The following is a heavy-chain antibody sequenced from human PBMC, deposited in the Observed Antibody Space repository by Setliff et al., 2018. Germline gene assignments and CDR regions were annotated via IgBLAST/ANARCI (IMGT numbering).Heavy chain of an antibody. CDR2: INAGNGNT. CDR1: GYTFTSYA. V-gene: IGHV1-3*01. J-gene: IGHJ4*02. D-gene: IGHD6-19*01. CDR3: ARDKVERTYSSGWLRDY. Sequence: ASVKVSCKASGYTFTSYAMHWVRQAPGQRLEWMGWINAGNGNTKYSQKFRGRVTITRDTSASTAYMELSSLRSEDTAVYYCARDKVERTYSSGWLRDYWGQGTLVTVSS.